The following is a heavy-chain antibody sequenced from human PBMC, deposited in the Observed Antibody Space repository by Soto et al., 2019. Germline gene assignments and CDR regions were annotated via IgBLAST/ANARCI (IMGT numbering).Heavy chain of an antibody. V-gene: IGHV3-33*01. D-gene: IGHD3-9*01. CDR2: IWYDGSNE. CDR1: RFTVNNYG. CDR3: ARATYDISKRAHNGMDV. Sequence: QVQLVESGGGVVQPGRSLRLSCAASRFTVNNYGMHWVRQAPGKGLEWVAVIWYDGSNEHYADSVKGRFTISRDSSKNTLYLQMNSLRADDTAVYYCARATYDISKRAHNGMDVWGQGTTVTVSS. J-gene: IGHJ6*02.